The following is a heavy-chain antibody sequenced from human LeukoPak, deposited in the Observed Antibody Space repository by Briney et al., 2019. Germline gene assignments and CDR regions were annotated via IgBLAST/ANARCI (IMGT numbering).Heavy chain of an antibody. J-gene: IGHJ4*02. Sequence: SETLSLTCTVSGGSISSYYWSWIRQPPGKGLEWIGYIYNSGSTNYNPPLKSRVTISVDTSKNQLSLNLRSVTAADTAAYYCARVGTSGSSVAYDYWGQGTLVTVSS. CDR2: IYNSGST. CDR1: GGSISSYY. V-gene: IGHV4-59*01. CDR3: ARVGTSGSSVAYDY. D-gene: IGHD3-10*01.